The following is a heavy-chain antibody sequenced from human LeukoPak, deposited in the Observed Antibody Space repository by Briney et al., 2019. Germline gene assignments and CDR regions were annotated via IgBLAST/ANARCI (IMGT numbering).Heavy chain of an antibody. J-gene: IGHJ4*02. V-gene: IGHV3-11*05. Sequence: GGSLRLSCAASVYTLSDYYMSWLRQAPGEGLEWFSYISRSSSDTKYADSMKGRFTISRDKYKKSLYLQTKSMGADDTALYYCARDQVGATKGSAIWGQGTLVTVSS. CDR3: ARDQVGATKGSAI. CDR2: ISRSSSDT. D-gene: IGHD1-26*01. CDR1: VYTLSDYY.